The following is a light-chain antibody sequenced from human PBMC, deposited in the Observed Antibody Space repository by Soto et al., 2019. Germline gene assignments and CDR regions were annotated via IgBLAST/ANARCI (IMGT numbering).Light chain of an antibody. Sequence: QSALTQPASVSGSPGQSITISCTGTSSDVGTYKYVSWYQQHPGKAPKLMIYEVSNRPSGISNRFSGSKSGNTASLTISGLQAEDEADYYCSSYTSSSTLGFGGGTKLTVL. CDR2: EVS. V-gene: IGLV2-14*01. CDR3: SSYTSSSTLG. CDR1: SSDVGTYKY. J-gene: IGLJ3*02.